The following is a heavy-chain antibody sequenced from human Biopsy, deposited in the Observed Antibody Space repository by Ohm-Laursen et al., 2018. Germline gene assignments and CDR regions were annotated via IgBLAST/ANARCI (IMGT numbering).Heavy chain of an antibody. V-gene: IGHV3-33*01. CDR2: IWYDGSNK. Sequence: SLRLSCAASGFTFSNYGKHWVRQAPGKGLEWVALIWYDGSNKNSEDSVKGRFTVSRDNSKNTLFLQMNNLRAEDTAVYYCARDQSGLRGINWYFDLWGRGTLVTVSS. J-gene: IGHJ2*01. CDR1: GFTFSNYG. CDR3: ARDQSGLRGINWYFDL. D-gene: IGHD5/OR15-5a*01.